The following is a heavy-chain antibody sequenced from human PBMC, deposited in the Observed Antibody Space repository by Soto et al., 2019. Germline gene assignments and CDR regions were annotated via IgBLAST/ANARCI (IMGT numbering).Heavy chain of an antibody. CDR2: INPNSGGT. V-gene: IGHV1-2*04. CDR3: ARGPHRRGIAAAGTLSDWFDP. Sequence: ASVKVSCKASGYTFTGYYMHWVRQAPGQGLEWVGWINPNSGGTNYAQKFQGWVTMTRDTSISTAYMELSRLRSDDTAVYYCARGPHRRGIAAAGTLSDWFDPWGQGTLVTVSS. CDR1: GYTFTGYY. J-gene: IGHJ5*02. D-gene: IGHD6-13*01.